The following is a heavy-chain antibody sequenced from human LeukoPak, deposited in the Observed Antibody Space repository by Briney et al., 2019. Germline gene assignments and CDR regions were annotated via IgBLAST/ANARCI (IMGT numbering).Heavy chain of an antibody. CDR3: TRQITDSSGPYYYYMDV. CDR2: IRSKANSYAT. Sequence: GGSLRLSCAASGFTFSGSAMHWVRQASGKGLEWVGRIRSKANSYATAYAASVKGRFTISRDDSKNTAYLQMNSLKTEDTAVYYCTRQITDSSGPYYYYMDVWGKGTTVTVSS. V-gene: IGHV3-73*01. CDR1: GFTFSGSA. J-gene: IGHJ6*03. D-gene: IGHD6-19*01.